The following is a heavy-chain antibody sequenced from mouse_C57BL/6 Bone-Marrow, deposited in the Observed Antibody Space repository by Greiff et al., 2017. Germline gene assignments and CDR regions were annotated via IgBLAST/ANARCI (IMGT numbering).Heavy chain of an antibody. J-gene: IGHJ3*01. V-gene: IGHV14-4*01. CDR1: GFNIKDDY. D-gene: IGHD2-3*01. Sequence: VQLQQSGAELVRPGASVKLSCTASGFNIKDDYMPWVQQRPDQGLEWIGWIDPENGDTEYASKFQGKATITADTSSNTSYLQLSSLTSEDTAVYYGTRYDGYYEGWFAYWGQGTLGTVSA. CDR3: TRYDGYYEGWFAY. CDR2: IDPENGDT.